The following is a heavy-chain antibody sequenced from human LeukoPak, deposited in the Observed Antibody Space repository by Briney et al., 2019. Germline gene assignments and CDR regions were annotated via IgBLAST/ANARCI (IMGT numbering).Heavy chain of an antibody. CDR1: GFTFSSYA. Sequence: PGGSLRLSCAASGFTFSSYAMHWVRQAPGKGLEWVAVISYDGSNKYYADSVKGRFTISRDNSKNTLYLQMNSLRAEDTAVCYCARDQGGNYWEYFQHWGQGTLVTVSS. D-gene: IGHD1-26*01. CDR3: ARDQGGNYWEYFQH. J-gene: IGHJ1*01. CDR2: ISYDGSNK. V-gene: IGHV3-30*04.